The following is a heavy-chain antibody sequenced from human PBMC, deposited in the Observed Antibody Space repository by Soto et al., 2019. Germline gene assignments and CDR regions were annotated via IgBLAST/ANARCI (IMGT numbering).Heavy chain of an antibody. CDR2: IYGGGDGI. D-gene: IGHD3-3*01. V-gene: IGHV3-23*04. CDR1: GFPFSTYT. CDR3: AKDRQPDGFWPFDH. Sequence: EVQLVESGGGLVQPGGSLRLSCVGSGFPFSTYTMSWVRQAPGQGLEWLSGIYGGGDGISYADSVKGRFTISRDNSRSTLYLQMNSLRSDDRAIYYCAKDRQPDGFWPFDHWGRGTLIVVSS. J-gene: IGHJ4*02.